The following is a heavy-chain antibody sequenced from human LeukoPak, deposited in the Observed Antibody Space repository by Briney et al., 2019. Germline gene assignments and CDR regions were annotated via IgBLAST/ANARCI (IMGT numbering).Heavy chain of an antibody. Sequence: GGSLRLSCAASGFTFSSYAMHWVRQAPGKGLEYVSAISSNGGSTYYANSVKGRFTISRDNAKNSLYLQMNSLSAEDTAVYYCAYTSGYDFSSYYYYYMDVWGKGTTVTVSS. CDR3: AYTSGYDFSSYYYYYMDV. J-gene: IGHJ6*03. CDR1: GFTFSSYA. D-gene: IGHD5-12*01. V-gene: IGHV3-64*01. CDR2: ISSNGGST.